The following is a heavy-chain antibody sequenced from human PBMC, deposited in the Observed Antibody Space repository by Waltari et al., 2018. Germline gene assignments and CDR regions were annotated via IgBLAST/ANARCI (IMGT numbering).Heavy chain of an antibody. J-gene: IGHJ3*02. Sequence: EVQMLESGGGLVQPGGSLRLSCAASGFTFSSFAMSWVRKAPGKGLEWVSAFRGSGGSTYHADSVKGRFTIPRDNSKNTLYLQMNSLRAEDTAVYYCAKDQIIRFHPHAFDIWGQGTMVTVSS. CDR1: GFTFSSFA. CDR3: AKDQIIRFHPHAFDI. CDR2: FRGSGGST. V-gene: IGHV3-23*01. D-gene: IGHD3-3*01.